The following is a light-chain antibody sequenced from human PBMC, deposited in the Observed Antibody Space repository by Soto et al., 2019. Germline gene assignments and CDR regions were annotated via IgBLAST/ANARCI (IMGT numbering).Light chain of an antibody. CDR1: RPSIGSNH. V-gene: IGLV1-47*02. CDR2: TNN. J-gene: IGLJ2*01. Sequence: QPVLTQPPSASGTPGQRVTISCSGSRPSIGSNHVYWYQQLPGMAPKLLIYTNNQRPSGVPDRFSASKSGTSASLAISGLRSEDEADHYCAAWHDSLSGVIFGGGTKLTVL. CDR3: AAWHDSLSGVI.